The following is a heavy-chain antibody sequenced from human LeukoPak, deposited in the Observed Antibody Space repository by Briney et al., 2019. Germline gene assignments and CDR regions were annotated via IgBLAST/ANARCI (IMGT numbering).Heavy chain of an antibody. CDR2: INPNSGGT. CDR1: GYTFTGYY. Sequence: GASVKVSCKASGYTFTGYYMHWVRQAPGQGLEWMGWINPNSGGTNYAQKFQGGVTMTRDTSISTAYMELSRLRSDDTAVYYCARARRGYSYGLAWFDPWGQGTLVTVSS. V-gene: IGHV1-2*02. J-gene: IGHJ5*02. D-gene: IGHD5-18*01. CDR3: ARARRGYSYGLAWFDP.